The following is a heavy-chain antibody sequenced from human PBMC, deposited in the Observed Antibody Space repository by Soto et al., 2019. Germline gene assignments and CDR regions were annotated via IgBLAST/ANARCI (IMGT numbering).Heavy chain of an antibody. J-gene: IGHJ3*02. V-gene: IGHV3-48*03. CDR3: AREQTRITMIVVALDAFDI. CDR1: VFTFSSYE. Sequence: PGGALRLSCTASVFTFSSYEMNWFRQAPGKGLEWVSYISSSGSTIYYADSVKGRFTISRDNAKNSLYLQMNSLRAEDTAVYYCAREQTRITMIVVALDAFDIWGQGTMVTVSS. CDR2: ISSSGSTI. D-gene: IGHD3-22*01.